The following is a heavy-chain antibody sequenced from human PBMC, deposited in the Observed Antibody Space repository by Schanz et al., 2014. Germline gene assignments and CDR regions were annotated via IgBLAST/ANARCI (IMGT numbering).Heavy chain of an antibody. V-gene: IGHV3-23*01. J-gene: IGHJ4*02. CDR3: AKYRGYYRVSGSYRELEY. CDR2: ISGGGGTT. Sequence: EVQLLESGGGLVQPGGSLRLSCAASGFTFGDYAVTWVRQAPGKGLEWVSAISGGGGTTYYTDSVKGRFTISRDNSKNTLYLQMNSLRPEDTAVYYCAKYRGYYRVSGSYRELEYWGQGTLVTVSS. D-gene: IGHD3-10*01. CDR1: GFTFGDYA.